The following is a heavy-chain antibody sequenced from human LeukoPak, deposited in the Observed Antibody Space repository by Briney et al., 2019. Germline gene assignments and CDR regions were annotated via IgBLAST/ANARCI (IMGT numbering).Heavy chain of an antibody. CDR1: GFTSSRFW. CDR3: ARDKVVGATHFDY. D-gene: IGHD1-26*01. Sequence: GGSLRLSCAASGFTSSRFWMSWVRQAPGKGLEWVANIKQDGSEKNYVDSVKGRFTISRDNAKNSLSLQMNSLRAEDTAVYYCARDKVVGATHFDYWGQGTLVTVSS. V-gene: IGHV3-7*01. CDR2: IKQDGSEK. J-gene: IGHJ4*02.